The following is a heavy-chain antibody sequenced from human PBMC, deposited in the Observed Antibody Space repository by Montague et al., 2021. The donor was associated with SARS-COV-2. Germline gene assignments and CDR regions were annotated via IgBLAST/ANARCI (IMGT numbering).Heavy chain of an antibody. J-gene: IGHJ6*02. CDR2: IYYSGST. CDR3: ARDGSLRFEISIGPRHYYYGLDV. D-gene: IGHD3-3*01. V-gene: IGHV4-39*07. CDR1: GGSISSSSYY. Sequence: SETLSLTCTVSGGSISSSSYYWGWLRQPPGKGLEWIGSIYYSGSTYYNPSLKSRVTISVDTSKNQFSLKLSSVTAADTAVYYCARDGSLRFEISIGPRHYYYGLDVWGQGTTVTVSS.